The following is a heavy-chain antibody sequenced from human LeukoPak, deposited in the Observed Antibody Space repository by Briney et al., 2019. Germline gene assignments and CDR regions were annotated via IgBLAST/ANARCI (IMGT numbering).Heavy chain of an antibody. CDR2: IKQDGSEK. Sequence: PGGSLRLSCAASGFTFSSYWMSWVRQAPGKGLEWVASIKQDGSEKYCLDSVKGRFTISRDNSKNTLYLQMNSLRAEDTAVYYCAKVPVEMATSFDYWGQGTLVTVSS. CDR1: GFTFSSYW. V-gene: IGHV3-7*01. CDR3: AKVPVEMATSFDY. J-gene: IGHJ4*02. D-gene: IGHD5-24*01.